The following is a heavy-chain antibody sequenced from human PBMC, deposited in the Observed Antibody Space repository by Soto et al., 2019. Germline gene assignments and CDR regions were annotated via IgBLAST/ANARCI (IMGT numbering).Heavy chain of an antibody. V-gene: IGHV1-18*04. Sequence: ASVKVSCKASGYTFTSYGISWVRQAPGQGLEWMGWISSYNGNTNYAQKVQGRVTMTTDTSTSTTYMELRSLRSDDTAVYYCARGPRYCSTTSCFSGVNWFDPWGQGNLVTVSS. J-gene: IGHJ5*02. CDR1: GYTFTSYG. D-gene: IGHD2-2*01. CDR3: ARGPRYCSTTSCFSGVNWFDP. CDR2: ISSYNGNT.